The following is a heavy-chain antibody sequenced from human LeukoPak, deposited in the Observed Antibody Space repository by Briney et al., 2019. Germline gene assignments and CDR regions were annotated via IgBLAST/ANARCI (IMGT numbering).Heavy chain of an antibody. D-gene: IGHD3-3*01. CDR3: ARVSITIFGVVSP. CDR1: GFTFSDYY. V-gene: IGHV3-11*06. Sequence: GGSLRLSCAASGFTFSDYYMSWIRQAPGKGLEWVSSISSSSSYIYYADSVKGRFTISRDNAKNSLYLQMNSLRAEDTAVYYCARVSITIFGVVSPWGQGTLVTVSS. CDR2: ISSSSSYI. J-gene: IGHJ5*02.